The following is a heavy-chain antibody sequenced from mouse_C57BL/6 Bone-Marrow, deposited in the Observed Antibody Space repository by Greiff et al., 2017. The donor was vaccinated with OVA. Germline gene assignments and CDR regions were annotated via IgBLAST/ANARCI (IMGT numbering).Heavy chain of an antibody. CDR2: IHPSDSDT. V-gene: IGHV1-74*01. J-gene: IGHJ2*01. D-gene: IGHD2-3*01. CDR3: AIGGHYDALDY. CDR1: GYTFTSYW. Sequence: QVQLQQPGAELVKPGASVKVSYKASGYTFTSYWMHWVKQRPGQGLEWIGRIHPSDSDTNYNQKFKGKATLTVDKSSSTAYMQLSSLTSEDSAVYYCAIGGHYDALDYWGQGTTLTVSS.